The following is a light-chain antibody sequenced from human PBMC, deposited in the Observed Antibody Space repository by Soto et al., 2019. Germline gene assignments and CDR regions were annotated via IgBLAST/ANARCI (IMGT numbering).Light chain of an antibody. CDR1: SSDVGNYKF. J-gene: IGLJ2*01. V-gene: IGLV2-11*01. CDR3: CSYAGSYSLV. CDR2: EVS. Sequence: QSVLTQPRSVSGSPGQTVTISCTGTSSDVGNYKFVSWYQHHPGKAPKLMTFEVSERPSGVPNRFSGSKSGNTASLTISGLQADDEADYYCCSYAGSYSLVFGGGTKVTVL.